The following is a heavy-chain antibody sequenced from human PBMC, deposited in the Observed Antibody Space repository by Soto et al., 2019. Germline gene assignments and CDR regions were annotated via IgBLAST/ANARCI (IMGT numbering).Heavy chain of an antibody. D-gene: IGHD2-15*01. CDR1: GGTFSSYA. V-gene: IGHV1-69*01. CDR3: ARSQGGSSSLDIYYYYYYGMDV. Sequence: QVQLVQSGAEVKKPGSSVKVSCKAPGGTFSSYAISWVRQAPGQGLEWMGGVIPIFGTAKYAQKFQGRVTITADEPTSTGYMELRSLRPEDTAVYYCARSQGGSSSLDIYYYYYYGMDVWGQGTTVTVSS. CDR2: VIPIFGTA. J-gene: IGHJ6*02.